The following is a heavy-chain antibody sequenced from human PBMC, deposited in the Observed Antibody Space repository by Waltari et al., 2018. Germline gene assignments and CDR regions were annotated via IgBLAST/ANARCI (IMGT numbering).Heavy chain of an antibody. CDR1: GLSTDYW. CDR3: TTNPGY. V-gene: IGHV3-74*03. J-gene: IGHJ4*02. CDR2: MKTDGTSI. Sequence: EVQLVESGGGLVQPGGSLRLSCAASGLSTDYWLDWVRQAPGKGLVGVSRMKTDGTSITYADSVKGRFTISRDSAKNTYYLQMNGLRAEDTAVYYCTTNPGYWGQGTLVTVSS.